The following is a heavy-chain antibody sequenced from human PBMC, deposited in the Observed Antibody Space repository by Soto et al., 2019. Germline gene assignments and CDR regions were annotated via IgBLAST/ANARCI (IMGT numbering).Heavy chain of an antibody. CDR3: ARGRYYGSGPVSY. Sequence: SETLSLTCTVSGCSISSGDYYWSWIRRPPGKGLEWIGYIYYSGSTYYNPSLKSRVTISVDTSKNQFSLKLSSVTAADTAVYYCARGRYYGSGPVSYWGQGTLVTVSS. D-gene: IGHD3-10*01. CDR1: GCSISSGDYY. J-gene: IGHJ4*02. V-gene: IGHV4-30-4*01. CDR2: IYYSGST.